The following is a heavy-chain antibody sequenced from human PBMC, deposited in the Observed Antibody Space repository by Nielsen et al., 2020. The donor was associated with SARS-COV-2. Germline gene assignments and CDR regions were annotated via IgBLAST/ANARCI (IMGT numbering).Heavy chain of an antibody. J-gene: IGHJ4*02. CDR2: ISGSGGST. CDR3: ARDQIAVDEGAFDY. D-gene: IGHD6-19*01. V-gene: IGHV3-23*01. Sequence: GGSLRLSCAASGFTFSSYAMSWVRQAPGKGLEWVSAISGSGGSTYYADSVKGRFTISRDNAKNSLYLQMNSLRAEDTAVYYCARDQIAVDEGAFDYWGQGTLVTVSS. CDR1: GFTFSSYA.